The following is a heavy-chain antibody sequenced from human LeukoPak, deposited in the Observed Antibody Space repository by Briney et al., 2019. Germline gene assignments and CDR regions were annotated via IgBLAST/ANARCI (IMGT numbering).Heavy chain of an antibody. CDR2: INGDGNST. CDR3: TRTEYCSPTSCKYASF. CDR1: GVTFSSNW. D-gene: IGHD2-2*01. V-gene: IGHV3-74*01. Sequence: GGSLRLSCAASGVTFSSNWMHWVRQAPGKGLVWVSQINGDGNSTNYADSVKGRFTISRDNAKNTLYLQMNSLRAEDTAVYYCTRTEYCSPTSCKYASFWGQGTMVTVSS. J-gene: IGHJ3*01.